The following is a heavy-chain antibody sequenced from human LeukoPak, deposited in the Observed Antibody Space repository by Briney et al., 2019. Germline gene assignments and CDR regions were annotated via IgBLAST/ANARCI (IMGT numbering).Heavy chain of an antibody. CDR2: IIPIFGTA. CDR1: GGTFSSYA. D-gene: IGHD3-22*01. Sequence: SVKVSCKASGGTFSSYAISWVRQAPGQGLEWMGGIIPIFGTANYAQKFQGRVTITADKSTSTAYIELSSLRSEDTAVYYCARDKNYYDSSGYYNGDYWGQGTLVTVSS. CDR3: ARDKNYYDSSGYYNGDY. J-gene: IGHJ4*02. V-gene: IGHV1-69*06.